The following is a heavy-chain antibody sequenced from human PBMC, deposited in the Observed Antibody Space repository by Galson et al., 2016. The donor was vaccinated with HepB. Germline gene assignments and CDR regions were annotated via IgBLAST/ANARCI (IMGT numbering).Heavy chain of an antibody. Sequence: SLRLSCAASDFSFRSYAMAWVRQAPGKGLEWVSTITGGAGTTFYADSVKGRFSISRDNSKNTLHLQITGLRAEDTAVYYCARAAGGVMGSYHFDYRGQGTLVTVSS. J-gene: IGHJ4*02. CDR1: DFSFRSYA. CDR2: ITGGAGTT. V-gene: IGHV3-23*01. CDR3: ARAAGGVMGSYHFDY. D-gene: IGHD3-16*01.